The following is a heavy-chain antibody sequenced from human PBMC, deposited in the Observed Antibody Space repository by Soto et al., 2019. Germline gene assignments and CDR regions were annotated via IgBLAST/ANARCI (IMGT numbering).Heavy chain of an antibody. CDR2: ISGSGGST. CDR1: GFTFSSYA. J-gene: IGHJ1*01. D-gene: IGHD4-17*01. V-gene: IGHV3-23*01. CDR3: AKDPIDYGDHPAEYFQH. Sequence: PGGSLRLSCAASGFTFSSYAMSWVRQAPGKGLEWVSAISGSGGSTYYADSVQGQFTISRDNSKNTLYLQMNSLRAEDTAVYYCAKDPIDYGDHPAEYFQHWGQGTLVTVSS.